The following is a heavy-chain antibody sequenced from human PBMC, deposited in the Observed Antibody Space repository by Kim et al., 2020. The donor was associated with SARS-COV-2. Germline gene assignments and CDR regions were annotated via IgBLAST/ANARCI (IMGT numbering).Heavy chain of an antibody. V-gene: IGHV4-31*03. Sequence: SETLSLTCSVSNGSTDSGGYYWSWIRQHPGKGLEWIGYMYYSGSTYYNPSLKSRVTISLDRSRNQFYLNLTSVTVADTAVYYCARRASSGLYCYFDPWGQGTLVTVSS. CDR3: ARRASSGLYCYFDP. J-gene: IGHJ5*02. CDR2: MYYSGST. CDR1: NGSTDSGGYY. D-gene: IGHD2-15*01.